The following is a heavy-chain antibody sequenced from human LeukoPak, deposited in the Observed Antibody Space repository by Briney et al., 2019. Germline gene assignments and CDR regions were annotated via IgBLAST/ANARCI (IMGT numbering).Heavy chain of an antibody. CDR3: AREFGELPDGWFDP. V-gene: IGHV1-2*02. CDR1: GYTFTGYY. J-gene: IGHJ5*02. Sequence: ASVKVSCKASGYTFTGYYMHWVRQAPGQGLEWMGWINPNSGGTNYAQKFQGRVTMTRDTSISTAYMELSRLRSDDTAVYYCAREFGELPDGWFDPWGQGTLVTVSS. D-gene: IGHD3-10*01. CDR2: INPNSGGT.